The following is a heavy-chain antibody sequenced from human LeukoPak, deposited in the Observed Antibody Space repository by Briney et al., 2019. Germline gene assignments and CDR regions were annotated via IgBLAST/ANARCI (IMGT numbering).Heavy chain of an antibody. CDR2: ISSSSSYI. Sequence: PGGSLRLSCAASGFTFSSYSMNCVRQAPGKGLEWASSISSSSSYIYYADSVKGRFTISRDNAKNSLYLQMNSLRAEDTAVYYCARDYSSSWYDYFDYWGQGTLVTVSS. J-gene: IGHJ4*02. CDR1: GFTFSSYS. D-gene: IGHD6-13*01. CDR3: ARDYSSSWYDYFDY. V-gene: IGHV3-21*01.